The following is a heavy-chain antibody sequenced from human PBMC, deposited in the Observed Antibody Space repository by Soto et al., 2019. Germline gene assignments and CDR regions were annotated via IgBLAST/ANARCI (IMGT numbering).Heavy chain of an antibody. CDR2: SYYSGST. J-gene: IGHJ5*02. CDR1: GGSISSSSYY. V-gene: IGHV4-39*01. CDR3: ARQVWVVVVANWFDP. D-gene: IGHD2-15*01. Sequence: QLQLQESGPGLVKPSETLSLTCTVSGGSISSSSYYWGWIRQPPGKGLEWIGSSYYSGSTYYNPSLKSRVTISVDTSKNQFSLKLSSVTAADTAVYYCARQVWVVVVANWFDPWGQGTLVTVSS.